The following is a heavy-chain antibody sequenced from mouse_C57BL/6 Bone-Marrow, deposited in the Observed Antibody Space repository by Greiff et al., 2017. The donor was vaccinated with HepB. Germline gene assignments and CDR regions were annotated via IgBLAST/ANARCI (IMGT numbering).Heavy chain of an antibody. CDR1: GFSLTSYG. D-gene: IGHD2-1*01. CDR2: IWRGGST. CDR3: AKNGGGYGNPFAY. J-gene: IGHJ3*01. V-gene: IGHV2-5*01. Sequence: QVQLQQSGPGLVQPSQSLSITCTVSGFSLTSYGVHWVRQSPGKGLEWLGVIWRGGSTDYNAALMSRLSITKDNSKSQVFFKMNSLQADDTAIYYCAKNGGGYGNPFAYWGQGTLVTVSA.